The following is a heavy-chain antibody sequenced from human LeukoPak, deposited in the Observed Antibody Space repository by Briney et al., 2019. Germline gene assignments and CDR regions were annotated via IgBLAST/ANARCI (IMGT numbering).Heavy chain of an antibody. V-gene: IGHV4-31*03. CDR3: ARDNRQTYYYDSSGYSAGMDV. CDR2: TYYSGST. Sequence: SETLSLTCTVSGGSISSGGYYWSWIRQHPGKGLEWIGYTYYSGSTYYNPSLKSRVTISVDTSKNQFSLKLSSVTAADTAVYYCARDNRQTYYYDSSGYSAGMDVWGQGTTVTVSS. D-gene: IGHD3-22*01. CDR1: GGSISSGGYY. J-gene: IGHJ6*02.